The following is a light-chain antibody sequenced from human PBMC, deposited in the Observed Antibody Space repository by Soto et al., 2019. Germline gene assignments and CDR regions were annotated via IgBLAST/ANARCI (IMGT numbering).Light chain of an antibody. CDR3: QQYGSSPT. V-gene: IGKV3-20*01. CDR2: GAS. J-gene: IGKJ4*01. Sequence: EIVLTQSQATLSLSPGPRTTLPCRASQNVANYLDWYRQKPGQAPRLLIYGASSRATGIPDRFSGSGSGTDFTLTISRLEPEDFAVYYCQQYGSSPTFGGGTKVDIK. CDR1: QNVANY.